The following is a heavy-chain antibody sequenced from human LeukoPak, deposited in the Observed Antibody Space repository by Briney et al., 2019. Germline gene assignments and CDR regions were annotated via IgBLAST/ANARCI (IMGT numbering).Heavy chain of an antibody. V-gene: IGHV3-30*02. D-gene: IGHD2-15*01. Sequence: GGSLRLSCAASGFTFSSYGMHWVRQAPGKGLERVAFIRYDGSNKYYADSVKGRFTISRDNSKNTLYLQMNSLRAEDTAVYYCAGNDIVVVVAATPFRFDYWGQGTLVTVSS. CDR2: IRYDGSNK. CDR3: AGNDIVVVVAATPFRFDY. J-gene: IGHJ4*02. CDR1: GFTFSSYG.